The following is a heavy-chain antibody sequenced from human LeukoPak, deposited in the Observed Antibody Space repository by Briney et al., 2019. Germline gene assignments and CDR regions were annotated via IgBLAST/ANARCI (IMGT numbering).Heavy chain of an antibody. Sequence: QTGGSLRLSCAASGFTVSSNYMSWVRQAPGKGLEYVSIIYTGGSTYYPDSVKGRFTISRDNAKNTLYLQMNSLRAEDTAVYYCAKVELLLEINVGVSHLDSWGQGIQVTVSS. CDR2: IYTGGST. J-gene: IGHJ4*02. D-gene: IGHD2-15*01. V-gene: IGHV3-53*01. CDR1: GFTVSSNY. CDR3: AKVELLLEINVGVSHLDS.